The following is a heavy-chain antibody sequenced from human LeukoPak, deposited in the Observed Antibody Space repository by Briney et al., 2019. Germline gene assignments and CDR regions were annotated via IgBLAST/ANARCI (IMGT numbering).Heavy chain of an antibody. CDR3: ARFQQLVPAADTFDI. Sequence: SETLSLTCAVYGESFSGYYWSWIRQPPRKGLEWIGEINHSGSTKYNPSLKSRVTISIDTSKNQFSLKLNSVTAADTGVYYCARFQQLVPAADTFDIWGQGTMVTVSS. J-gene: IGHJ3*02. D-gene: IGHD6-13*01. CDR2: INHSGST. V-gene: IGHV4-34*01. CDR1: GESFSGYY.